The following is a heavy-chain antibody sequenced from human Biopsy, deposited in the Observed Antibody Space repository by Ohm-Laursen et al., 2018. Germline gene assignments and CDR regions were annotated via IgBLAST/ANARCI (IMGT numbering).Heavy chain of an antibody. V-gene: IGHV4-59*11. D-gene: IGHD4-23*01. CDR1: GGSFTGHY. CDR3: ARGSNEYGGLYFPH. CDR2: ISHTGYT. J-gene: IGHJ1*01. Sequence: GTLSLTCTVSGGSFTGHYWTWIRQPPGKGLEWIGHISHTGYTSYKSSLKSRVTISLDSSRKHFSLRLTSLAAAVTAVYYCARGSNEYGGLYFPHWGQGTLVTVSS.